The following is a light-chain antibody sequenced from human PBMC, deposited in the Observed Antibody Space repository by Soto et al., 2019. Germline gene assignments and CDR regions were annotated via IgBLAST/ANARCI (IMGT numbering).Light chain of an antibody. CDR2: DAS. V-gene: IGKV1-39*01. CDR3: HQSYSNPRT. CDR1: HNINVY. Sequence: IQMTQSPSSLSASVGDRVTITCRASHNINVYLSWYQQKAGQAPKLLIYDASSLQGGVPSRFSGSRSGTDFTLTISSLQPEDFATYYCHQSYSNPRTVGQGTKVDIK. J-gene: IGKJ1*01.